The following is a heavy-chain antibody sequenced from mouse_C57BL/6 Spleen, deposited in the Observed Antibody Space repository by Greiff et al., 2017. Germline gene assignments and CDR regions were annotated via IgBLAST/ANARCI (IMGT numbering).Heavy chain of an antibody. J-gene: IGHJ2*01. V-gene: IGHV1-80*01. D-gene: IGHD1-1*01. CDR3: ARESVVARFDY. CDR1: GYAFSSYW. Sequence: QVQLQQSGAELVKPGASVKISCKASGYAFSSYWMNWVKQRPGKGLEWIGQIYPGDGDTNYNGKFKGKATLTADKSSSTAYMQLSSLTSEDSAVYFCARESVVARFDYWGQGTTRTVSS. CDR2: IYPGDGDT.